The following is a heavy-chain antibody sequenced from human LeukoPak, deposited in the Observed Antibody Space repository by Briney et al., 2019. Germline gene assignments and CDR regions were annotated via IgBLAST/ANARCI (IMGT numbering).Heavy chain of an antibody. V-gene: IGHV3-48*03. D-gene: IGHD3-10*01. CDR3: ARGNSLVRGVIYYYYYMDV. Sequence: GGSLRLSCAASGFTFSSYEMNWVRQAPGKGLEWVSYISSSGSTIYYADSVKGRFTISRDNAKNSLYLQMNSLRAEDTAVYYCARGNSLVRGVIYYYYYMDVWGKGTTVTISS. CDR2: ISSSGSTI. CDR1: GFTFSSYE. J-gene: IGHJ6*03.